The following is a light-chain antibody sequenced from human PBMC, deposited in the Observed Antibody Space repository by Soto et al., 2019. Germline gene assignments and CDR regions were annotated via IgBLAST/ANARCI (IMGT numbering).Light chain of an antibody. Sequence: QSVLTQPPSVSGAPGQTVTISCTGSSSNSGAGYDVHWYQQLPGTAPKLLIFGNNNRPSGVPDRFSASKSGTSASLAITGLQAEDEAEYFCQTYDSSLSGSWVFGGGTKLTVL. CDR3: QTYDSSLSGSWV. CDR1: SSNSGAGYD. CDR2: GNN. V-gene: IGLV1-40*01. J-gene: IGLJ3*02.